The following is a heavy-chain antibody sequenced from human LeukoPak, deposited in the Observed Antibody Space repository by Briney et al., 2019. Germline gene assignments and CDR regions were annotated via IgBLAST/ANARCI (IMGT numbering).Heavy chain of an antibody. CDR2: IYYSGST. V-gene: IGHV4-59*01. Sequence: SETLSLTCTVSGGSISSYYWSWIRQPPGKGLEWIGYIYYSGSTNYNPSLKSRVTISVDTSRNQFSLKLSSVTAADTAVYYCARDNDSSGNDAFDIWGQGTMVTVSS. D-gene: IGHD3-22*01. CDR3: ARDNDSSGNDAFDI. CDR1: GGSISSYY. J-gene: IGHJ3*02.